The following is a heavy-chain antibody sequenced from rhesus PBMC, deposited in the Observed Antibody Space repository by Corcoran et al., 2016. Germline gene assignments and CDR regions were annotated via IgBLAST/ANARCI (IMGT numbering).Heavy chain of an antibody. Sequence: VQLVDSGAVLVKPGGSLRLSCAPYGFTCNNSWMNWVRQAPGKGQAGVDRIKRKVVGETADYAAYVKGRFNISREDSKNTLYLQMNSLKTEDTAVYFCTGGYSYTFFDYWGQGVLVNVSS. V-gene: IGHV3-30*02. CDR3: TGGYSYTFFDY. CDR1: GFTCNNSW. D-gene: IGHD5-12*01. J-gene: IGHJ4*01. CDR2: IKRKVVGETA.